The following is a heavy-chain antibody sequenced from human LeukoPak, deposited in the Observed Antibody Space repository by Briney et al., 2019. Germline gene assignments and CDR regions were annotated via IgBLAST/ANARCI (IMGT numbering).Heavy chain of an antibody. V-gene: IGHV1-69*13. Sequence: SVKVSCTASGYTFTSYGISWVRQAPGQGLEWMGGIIPIFGTANYAQKFQGRVTITADESTSTAYMELSSLRSEDTAVYYCARGFSRYFDYWGQGTLVTVSS. D-gene: IGHD2-2*01. CDR3: ARGFSRYFDY. CDR1: GYTFTSYG. CDR2: IIPIFGTA. J-gene: IGHJ4*02.